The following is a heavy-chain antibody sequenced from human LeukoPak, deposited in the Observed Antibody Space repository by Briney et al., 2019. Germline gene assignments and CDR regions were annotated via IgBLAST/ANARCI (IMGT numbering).Heavy chain of an antibody. V-gene: IGHV1-2*02. J-gene: IGHJ6*03. Sequence: GASVKVSCKTSGYTFTDYYMHWVRQAPGQGLEWMGWINPNSGATIYAQKFQGSVTMTRDTSISTAYMELSRLTSDDTAVYYCARMPNGYKYYMDVWGKGTTVTVSS. CDR3: ARMPNGYKYYMDV. CDR1: GYTFTDYY. D-gene: IGHD2-2*01. CDR2: INPNSGAT.